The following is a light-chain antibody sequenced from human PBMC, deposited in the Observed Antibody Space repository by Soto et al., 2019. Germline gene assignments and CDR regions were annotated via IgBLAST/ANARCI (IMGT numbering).Light chain of an antibody. CDR3: QHYNNWPRT. CDR1: QGVSSN. CDR2: GTS. V-gene: IGKV3-15*01. J-gene: IGKJ1*01. Sequence: EVVMTQSPATLSVSPGERATLSCRASQGVSSNLAWYPQKPGQAPRLLIYGTSTRATGIPARFSGSGSGTEFTLTISSLQSEDFAVYYCQHYNNWPRTFGQGTKVEIK.